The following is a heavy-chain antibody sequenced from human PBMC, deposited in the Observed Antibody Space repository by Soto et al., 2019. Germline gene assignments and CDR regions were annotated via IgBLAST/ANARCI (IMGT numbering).Heavy chain of an antibody. V-gene: IGHV3-30-3*01. D-gene: IGHD3-22*01. Sequence: LRLSCAASGFTFSSYAMHWVRQAPGKGLEWVAVISYDGSNKYYADSVKGRFTISRDNSKNTLYLQMNSLRAEDTAVYYCARDSRYSSGYSDAFDIWGQGTMVTVSS. CDR3: ARDSRYSSGYSDAFDI. J-gene: IGHJ3*02. CDR2: ISYDGSNK. CDR1: GFTFSSYA.